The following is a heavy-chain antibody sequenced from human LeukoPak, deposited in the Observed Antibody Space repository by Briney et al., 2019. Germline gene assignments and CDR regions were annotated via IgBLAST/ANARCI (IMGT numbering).Heavy chain of an antibody. V-gene: IGHV3-23*01. J-gene: IGHJ6*02. CDR2: ISGSGGST. CDR3: ARNLGYCSSTSCLRYYYYYGMDV. D-gene: IGHD2-2*01. Sequence: EPGGSLRLSCAASGFTFSSYAMSWVRQAPGKGLEWVSAISGSGGSTYYADSVKGRFTISRDNSKNTLYLQMNSLRAEDTAVYYCARNLGYCSSTSCLRYYYYYGMDVWGQGTTVTVSS. CDR1: GFTFSSYA.